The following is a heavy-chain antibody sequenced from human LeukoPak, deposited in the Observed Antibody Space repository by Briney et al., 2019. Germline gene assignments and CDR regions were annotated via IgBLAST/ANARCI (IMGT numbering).Heavy chain of an antibody. Sequence: SETLSLTCAVYGGSFSGYYWSWIRQPPGKGLEWRGEINHSGSTNYNPSLKSRVTISVDTSKNQFSLKLSSVPAADTAVYYCARSYGSGRYYNVLFHWGQGPLVTVSS. D-gene: IGHD3-10*01. CDR1: GGSFSGYY. V-gene: IGHV4-34*01. CDR2: INHSGST. J-gene: IGHJ4*02. CDR3: ARSYGSGRYYNVLFH.